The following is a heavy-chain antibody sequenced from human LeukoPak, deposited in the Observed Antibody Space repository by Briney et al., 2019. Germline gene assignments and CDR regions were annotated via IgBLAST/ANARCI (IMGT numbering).Heavy chain of an antibody. CDR2: IRYDGSNK. D-gene: IGHD3-10*01. J-gene: IGHJ4*02. CDR3: PSHYGSGSYFTDY. CDR1: EFTFSSYG. Sequence: PGGSLRLSCAASEFTFSSYGMHWVRQAPGKGLEWVAFIRYDGSNKYYADSVKGRFTISRDNAKNSLYLQMNSLRAEDTAVYYCPSHYGSGSYFTDYWGQGTLVTVSS. V-gene: IGHV3-30*02.